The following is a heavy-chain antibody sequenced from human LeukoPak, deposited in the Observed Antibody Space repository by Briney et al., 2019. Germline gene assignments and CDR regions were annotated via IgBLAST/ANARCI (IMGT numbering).Heavy chain of an antibody. D-gene: IGHD2-2*02. Sequence: GGSLRLSCAASGFTFSNYGMSWVRQAPGKGLEWVSTISGSDSATYNAGSVKGRFTTSRDNSNNTLYLQMNSLRAEDTAVYYCAKTEAPAAIRAGSDYWGQGTLVTVSS. CDR3: AKTEAPAAIRAGSDY. CDR1: GFTFSNYG. CDR2: ISGSDSAT. J-gene: IGHJ4*02. V-gene: IGHV3-23*01.